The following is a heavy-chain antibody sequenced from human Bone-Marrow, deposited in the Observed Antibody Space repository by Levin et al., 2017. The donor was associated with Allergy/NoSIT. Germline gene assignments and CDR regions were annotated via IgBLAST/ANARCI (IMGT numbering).Heavy chain of an antibody. V-gene: IGHV3-33*01. CDR3: ARDLPTIGGYIDC. J-gene: IGHJ4*02. CDR1: GFTFSSYG. Sequence: LSLTCAASGFTFSSYGMHWVRQAPGKGLEWVAVIWNDGSNKYYADSLKGRFTISRDNSKNTLFLQMNSLRAEDTAVYYCARDLPTIGGYIDCWGQGTLVTVS. D-gene: IGHD3-16*01. CDR2: IWNDGSNK.